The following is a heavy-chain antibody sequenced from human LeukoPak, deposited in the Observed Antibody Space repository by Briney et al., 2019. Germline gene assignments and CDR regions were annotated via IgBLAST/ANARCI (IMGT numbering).Heavy chain of an antibody. Sequence: ASVKVSCKASGYTFTGYYMHWVRQAPGQGLEWMGWINPNSGGTNYAQKFQGRVTMTRDTSISTAYMELSRLRSDDTAVYYCARNYYHDSSGYYSVDHWGQGTLVTVSS. CDR1: GYTFTGYY. CDR3: ARNYYHDSSGYYSVDH. D-gene: IGHD3-22*01. V-gene: IGHV1-2*02. CDR2: INPNSGGT. J-gene: IGHJ4*01.